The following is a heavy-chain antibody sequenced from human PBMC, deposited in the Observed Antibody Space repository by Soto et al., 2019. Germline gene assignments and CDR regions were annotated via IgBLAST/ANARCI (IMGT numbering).Heavy chain of an antibody. Sequence: SETLSLTCTVSGGSINNHYWSWIRQPPGKGLEWIGYIYYTGSTNYNPSLKSRVTMSVDTSKNQFSLKMSSATAADTAVYYCARHSNRNYGLYYFDYWGLGALVTVSS. V-gene: IGHV4-59*08. D-gene: IGHD4-17*01. CDR3: ARHSNRNYGLYYFDY. CDR1: GGSINNHY. J-gene: IGHJ4*02. CDR2: IYYTGST.